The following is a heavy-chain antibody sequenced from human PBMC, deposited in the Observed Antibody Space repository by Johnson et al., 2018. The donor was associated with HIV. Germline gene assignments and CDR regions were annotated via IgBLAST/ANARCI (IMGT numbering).Heavy chain of an antibody. CDR3: SRDYSNPPHAFDI. V-gene: IGHV3-66*02. J-gene: IGHJ3*02. Sequence: MLLVESGGGVVQPGRSLRLSCAASGFTFSSYAMSWVRQAPGKGLEWVSVIYSGGSTYYADSVKGRFTISRDYSKNTLYLQMNSLRAEDTAVYYCSRDYSNPPHAFDIWGQGTMVTVSS. CDR1: GFTFSSYA. D-gene: IGHD4-11*01. CDR2: IYSGGST.